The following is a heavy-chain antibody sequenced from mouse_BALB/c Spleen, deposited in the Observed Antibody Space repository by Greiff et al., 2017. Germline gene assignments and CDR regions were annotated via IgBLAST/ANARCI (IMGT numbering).Heavy chain of an antibody. CDR3: ARAGGNYYFDY. J-gene: IGHJ2*01. D-gene: IGHD2-1*01. CDR1: GYTFTDYY. Sequence: VQLQQSGAELARPGASVKLSCKASGYTFTDYYINWVKQRTGQGLEWIGEIYPGSGNTYYNEKFKGKATLTADKSSSTAYMQLSRLTSEDSAVYYCARAGGNYYFDYWGQGTTLTVSS. V-gene: IGHV1-76*01. CDR2: IYPGSGNT.